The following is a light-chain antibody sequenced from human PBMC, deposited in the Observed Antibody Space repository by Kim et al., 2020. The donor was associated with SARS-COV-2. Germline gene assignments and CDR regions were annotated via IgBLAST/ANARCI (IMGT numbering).Light chain of an antibody. J-gene: IGKJ2*02. CDR3: QQYTGSGPCT. Sequence: EIVLTQSPGTLSLSPGGRATLSCRATQNINNKYLAWYQPKPGQAPRLLISSASFRATGIPDRFSGVGSGTDFTLIISRVEPEDVAVYYCQQYTGSGPCTFGQGTKLEI. CDR1: QNINNKY. CDR2: SAS. V-gene: IGKV3-20*01.